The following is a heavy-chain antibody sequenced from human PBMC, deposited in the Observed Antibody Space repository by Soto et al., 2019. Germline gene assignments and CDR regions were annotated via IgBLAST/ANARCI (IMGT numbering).Heavy chain of an antibody. V-gene: IGHV1-18*04. CDR3: AREALGSFNWFDP. Sequence: ASVKVSCKASGYTFTSYGISWVRQAPGQGLEWMGWISAYNGNTNYAQKLQGRVTMTTDTSTSTAYMELRSLTSDDTAVYHWAREALGSFNWFDPWSERAMVTGPS. D-gene: IGHD3-3*02. CDR1: GYTFTSYG. CDR2: ISAYNGNT. J-gene: IGHJ5*02.